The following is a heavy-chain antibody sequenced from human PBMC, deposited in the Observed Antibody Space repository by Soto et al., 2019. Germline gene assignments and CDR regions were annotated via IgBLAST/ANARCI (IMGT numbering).Heavy chain of an antibody. D-gene: IGHD3-3*01. CDR3: ARDPVLRFLEWLLSAYFDY. V-gene: IGHV3-30-3*01. Sequence: PGWSLRLSCEASVFTFSSYALHWFRQAPFNVLEWVAFISYDGSNKYYSDSLNGRFTISRDNSKNTLYLQMNSLRAEDTAVYYCARDPVLRFLEWLLSAYFDYWGQGTLLTVSS. CDR1: VFTFSSYA. CDR2: ISYDGSNK. J-gene: IGHJ4*02.